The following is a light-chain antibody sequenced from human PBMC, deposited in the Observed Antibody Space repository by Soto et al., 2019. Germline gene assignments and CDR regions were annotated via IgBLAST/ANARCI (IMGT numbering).Light chain of an antibody. CDR3: QQHGSSPLT. J-gene: IGKJ4*01. CDR1: QSFSGH. CDR2: DAS. Sequence: EIVMTQSPATLSVSPGDRATLSCRASQSFSGHLAWYQQKPGQAPRLLIYDASKRATGIPARFSGSGSGTDFTLTISRLGPEDFAVYYCQQHGSSPLTFGGGTKVAIK. V-gene: IGKV3-20*01.